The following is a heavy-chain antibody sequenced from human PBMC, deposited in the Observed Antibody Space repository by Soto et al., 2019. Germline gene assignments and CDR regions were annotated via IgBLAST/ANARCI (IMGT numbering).Heavy chain of an antibody. CDR2: IKQDGSEK. Sequence: PGGSLRLSCVASGFTFSSYWMSWVRQAPGKGLEWVANIKQDGSEKYYVDSVKGRFTLSRDNAKNSLYLQMNSLRAEDTAVYYCARDSGYSYGPFDYWGQGTLVTVSS. J-gene: IGHJ4*02. CDR1: GFTFSSYW. CDR3: ARDSGYSYGPFDY. D-gene: IGHD5-18*01. V-gene: IGHV3-7*01.